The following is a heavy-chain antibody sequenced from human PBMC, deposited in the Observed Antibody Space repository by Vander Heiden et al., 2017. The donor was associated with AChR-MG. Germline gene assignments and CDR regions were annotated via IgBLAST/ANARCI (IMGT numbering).Heavy chain of an antibody. V-gene: IGHV4-59*01. Sequence: QVQLQESGPGLVKPSETLSLTCTVSGGSISSYYWSWIRQPPGKGLEWIGYIYYSGSTNYNPSLKSRVTISVDTSKNQFSLKLSSVTAADTAVYYCARGSGGSSFDYWGQGTLVTVSS. J-gene: IGHJ4*02. CDR2: IYYSGST. D-gene: IGHD2-15*01. CDR1: GGSISSYY. CDR3: ARGSGGSSFDY.